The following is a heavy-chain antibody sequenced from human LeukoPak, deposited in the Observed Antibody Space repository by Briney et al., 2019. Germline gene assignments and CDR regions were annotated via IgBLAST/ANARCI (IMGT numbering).Heavy chain of an antibody. Sequence: ASVKVYCKASGGTFSSYAISWVRQAPGQGLEWMGRIIPILGIANYAQKFQGRVTITADKSTSTAYMELSSLRSEDTAVYYCARALAYCGGDCYFYYYYYGMDVWGQGTTVTVSS. D-gene: IGHD2-21*02. J-gene: IGHJ6*02. V-gene: IGHV1-69*04. CDR3: ARALAYCGGDCYFYYYYYGMDV. CDR2: IIPILGIA. CDR1: GGTFSSYA.